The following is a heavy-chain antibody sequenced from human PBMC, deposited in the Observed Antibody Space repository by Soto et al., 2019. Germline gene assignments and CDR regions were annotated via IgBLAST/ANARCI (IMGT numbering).Heavy chain of an antibody. D-gene: IGHD1-1*01. CDR3: ARVGNDPYYYYGMDV. V-gene: IGHV3-21*01. J-gene: IGHJ6*02. Sequence: GGSLRLSCAASGFTFSNYAMSWVRQAPGKGLEWVSSISGTSSYMYNADSVKGRFTISRDNAKNSLYLQMNSLRAEDTAVYYCARVGNDPYYYYGMDVWGQGTTVTVSS. CDR1: GFTFSNYA. CDR2: ISGTSSYM.